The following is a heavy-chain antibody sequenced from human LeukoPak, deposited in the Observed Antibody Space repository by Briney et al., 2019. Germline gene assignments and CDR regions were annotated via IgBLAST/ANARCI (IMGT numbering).Heavy chain of an antibody. CDR3: ARDLATYCSGGSCYPNNWFDP. CDR2: INAGNGNT. D-gene: IGHD2-15*01. CDR1: GYTFTSYG. V-gene: IGHV1-3*03. Sequence: ASVKVSCKASGYTFTSYGISWVRQAPGQGLEWMGWINAGNGNTKYSQEFQGRVTITRDTSASTAYMELSSLRSEDMAVYYCARDLATYCSGGSCYPNNWFDPWGQGTLVTVSS. J-gene: IGHJ5*02.